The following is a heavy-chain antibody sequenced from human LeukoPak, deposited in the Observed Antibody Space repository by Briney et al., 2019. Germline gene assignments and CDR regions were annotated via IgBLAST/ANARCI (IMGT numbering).Heavy chain of an antibody. Sequence: ASVKVSCKASGYTFTSYGISWVRQAPGQGLEWMGWISAYNGNTNYAQKLQGRVTMTTDTSTSTAYMELRSLRSDDTAVYYCARGGSMSGVIIIRDYYYGMDVWGQGTTVTVSS. J-gene: IGHJ6*02. CDR2: ISAYNGNT. D-gene: IGHD3-10*01. CDR1: GYTFTSYG. V-gene: IGHV1-18*01. CDR3: ARGGSMSGVIIIRDYYYGMDV.